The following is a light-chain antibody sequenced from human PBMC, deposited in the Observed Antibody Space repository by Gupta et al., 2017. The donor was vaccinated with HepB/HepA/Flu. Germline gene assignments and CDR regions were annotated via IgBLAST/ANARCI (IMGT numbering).Light chain of an antibody. CDR2: DAS. Sequence: EIVLTQSPATLSLSPGERATLSCRASQSVSSYLAWYQQKPGQAPRLLIYDASNRATGIKDRLSGSGSGTDFTRTSSSIETDDCAVDDGQQLRNFGHGTKVDIK. J-gene: IGKJ3*01. V-gene: IGKV3-11*01. CDR3: QQLRN. CDR1: QSVSSY.